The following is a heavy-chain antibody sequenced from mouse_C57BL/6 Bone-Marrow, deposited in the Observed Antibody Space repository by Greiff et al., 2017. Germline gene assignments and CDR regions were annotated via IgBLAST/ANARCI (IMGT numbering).Heavy chain of an antibody. J-gene: IGHJ3*01. Sequence: EVKLMESGGGLVKPGGSLKLSCAASGFTFSDYGMHCVRQAPEKGLEWVAYISSGSSTIYYADTVKGRFTISRDNAKNTLFLQMTSLRSEDTAMYYCATGTAQASFAYWGQGTLVTVSA. CDR2: ISSGSSTI. V-gene: IGHV5-17*01. CDR3: ATGTAQASFAY. CDR1: GFTFSDYG. D-gene: IGHD3-2*02.